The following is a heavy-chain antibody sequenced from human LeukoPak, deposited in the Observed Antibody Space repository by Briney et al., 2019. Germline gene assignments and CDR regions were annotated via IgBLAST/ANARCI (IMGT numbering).Heavy chain of an antibody. CDR3: AKDLGYQLLWGSPHDY. Sequence: PGRSLRLSCAASGFTFSSYGMHWVRQAPGKGLEWVAVIAYDGSNKNYADSVKGRFTISRDNSKNTLYLQMNSLRAEDTAVYYCAKDLGYQLLWGSPHDYWGQGTLVTVSS. CDR2: IAYDGSNK. D-gene: IGHD2-2*01. V-gene: IGHV3-30*18. J-gene: IGHJ4*02. CDR1: GFTFSSYG.